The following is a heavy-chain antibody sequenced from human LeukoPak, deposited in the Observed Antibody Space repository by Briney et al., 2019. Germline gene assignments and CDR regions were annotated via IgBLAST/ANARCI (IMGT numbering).Heavy chain of an antibody. J-gene: IGHJ4*02. CDR1: GFTFSTYA. CDR2: ISSDGDST. Sequence: LTGGSLRLSCAASGFTFSTYAMHWVRQAPGKGLEYVSAISSDGDSTYYANSVKGRFTISRDNSKNALYLQMGSLRAEDMAVYYCARSEQQDFGDYEFDYWGQGTLVTVSS. D-gene: IGHD4-17*01. CDR3: ARSEQQDFGDYEFDY. V-gene: IGHV3-64*01.